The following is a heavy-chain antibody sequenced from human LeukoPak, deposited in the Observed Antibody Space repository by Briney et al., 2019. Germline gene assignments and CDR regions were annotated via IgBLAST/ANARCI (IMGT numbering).Heavy chain of an antibody. CDR2: IDWDDDK. CDR1: GFSLSTSGMC. D-gene: IGHD3-22*01. Sequence: SGPTLVNPTQTLTLTCTFPGFSLSTSGMCVSWIRQPPGKALEWLARIDWDDDKYYSTSLKTRLTISKDTSKNQVVLTMTDMDPVDTATYYCARIDLSPYDSSGYWSEDYWGQGTLVTVSS. CDR3: ARIDLSPYDSSGYWSEDY. J-gene: IGHJ4*02. V-gene: IGHV2-70*11.